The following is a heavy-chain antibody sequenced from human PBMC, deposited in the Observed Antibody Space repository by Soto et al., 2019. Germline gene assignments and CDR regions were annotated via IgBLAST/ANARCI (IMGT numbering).Heavy chain of an antibody. CDR2: ISAYNGNT. J-gene: IGHJ4*02. V-gene: IGHV1-18*01. D-gene: IGHD4-17*01. CDR3: ARGATVETGSY. Sequence: QVQLVQSGAEVKKPGASVKVSCKASVYTFTSYGISWVRQAPGQGLEWMGWISAYNGNTNYAEKLKGRVTMTTDTSTSTANIERRSLRSVDTPVFSCARGATVETGSYWGQGTLVTVSS. CDR1: VYTFTSYG.